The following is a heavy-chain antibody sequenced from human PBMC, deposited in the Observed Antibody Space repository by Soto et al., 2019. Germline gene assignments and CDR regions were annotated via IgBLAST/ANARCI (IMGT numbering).Heavy chain of an antibody. Sequence: QVQLVQSGAEVKKPGASVKVSCKASGNTFSNYYIHWVRQAPGQGLEWMGTINPSGGHTTYAQKFRGRVTRTRDSSTSTLYMELTSLRFEDTAVYYCARGGHVVVVTAAFDYWGQGTLVTVSS. CDR2: INPSGGHT. J-gene: IGHJ4*02. V-gene: IGHV1-46*03. CDR3: ARGGHVVVVTAAFDY. D-gene: IGHD2-21*02. CDR1: GNTFSNYY.